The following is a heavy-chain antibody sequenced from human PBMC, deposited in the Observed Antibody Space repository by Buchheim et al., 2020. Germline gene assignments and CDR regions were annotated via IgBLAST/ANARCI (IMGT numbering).Heavy chain of an antibody. D-gene: IGHD3-22*01. V-gene: IGHV4-30-4*01. J-gene: IGHJ4*02. CDR1: GVSISRDNYF. CDR2: ISYSGST. CDR3: ARENYYDSLDY. Sequence: QVQLQESGPGLVKPSQTLSLTCSVSGVSISRDNYFWSWIRQPPGKGLEWIGYISYSGSTHYNPSLKSRVTISVDTSKNQFFLKLSSVTAADTAMYYCARENYYDSLDYWGQGTL.